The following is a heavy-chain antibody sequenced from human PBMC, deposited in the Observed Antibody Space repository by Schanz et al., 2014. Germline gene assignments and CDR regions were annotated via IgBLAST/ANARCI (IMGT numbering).Heavy chain of an antibody. D-gene: IGHD3-10*01. CDR3: AREGTVIRGLSGWFDP. CDR2: INPNSGGT. V-gene: IGHV1-2*06. CDR1: GYTLTAYY. Sequence: QVQLVQSGAEVKKPGASVKVSCKASGYTLTAYYIHWVRQAPGQGLEYMGRINPNSGGTNFAQKFQGRVTMTRDTSISTVYMELSRLRSDDTAVYYCAREGTVIRGLSGWFDPWGQGTLVTVSS. J-gene: IGHJ5*02.